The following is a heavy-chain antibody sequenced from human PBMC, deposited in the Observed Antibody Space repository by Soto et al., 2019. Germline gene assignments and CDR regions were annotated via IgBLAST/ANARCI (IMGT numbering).Heavy chain of an antibody. V-gene: IGHV5-51*01. J-gene: IGHJ6*02. D-gene: IGHD2-2*02. CDR1: GYSFSSYW. CDR2: IYPGDSDT. Sequence: GESLKISCKGSGYSFSSYWIGWVRQMPGKGLEWMGIIYPGDSDTRYSPSFQGQVTISADRSITTAYLQWSSLKASDTAMYYCVRLGYCSSTSCYNDLRYYYYGMDVWGQGTTVTVSS. CDR3: VRLGYCSSTSCYNDLRYYYYGMDV.